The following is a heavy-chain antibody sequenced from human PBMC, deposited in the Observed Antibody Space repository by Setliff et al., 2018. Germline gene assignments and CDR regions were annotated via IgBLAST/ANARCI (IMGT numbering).Heavy chain of an antibody. D-gene: IGHD6-19*01. J-gene: IGHJ6*03. V-gene: IGHV4-38-2*02. CDR1: GYSISSGYI. Sequence: PSETLSLTCTVSGYSISSGYIWGWIRQPPGKGLEWVGNIGHTGSINYNPSLKSRVTISMDTSKNQFSLKLNSVTAADMAVYYCAREQWLDPPGYYYMDVWAKGTTVTGSS. CDR2: IGHTGSI. CDR3: AREQWLDPPGYYYMDV.